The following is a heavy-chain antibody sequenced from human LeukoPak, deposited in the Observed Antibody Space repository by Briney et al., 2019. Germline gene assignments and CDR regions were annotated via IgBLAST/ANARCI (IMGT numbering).Heavy chain of an antibody. CDR2: VSFDGSDK. Sequence: GGSLRLSCAASGFTFSSYAMHWVRQAPGKGLEWVAVVSFDGSDKYYADSVKGRFTISRDNSKNTLYLHMNRLRAEDTAVYYCAKAPYSYGFTGDYWGQGTLVTVSS. J-gene: IGHJ4*02. V-gene: IGHV3-30*04. CDR3: AKAPYSYGFTGDY. CDR1: GFTFSSYA. D-gene: IGHD5-18*01.